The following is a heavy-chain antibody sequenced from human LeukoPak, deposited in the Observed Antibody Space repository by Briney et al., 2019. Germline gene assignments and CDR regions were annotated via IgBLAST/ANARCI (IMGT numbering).Heavy chain of an antibody. CDR3: AKGWAARVHNWFDP. CDR2: ISSSSSTI. CDR1: GFTFSSYG. J-gene: IGHJ5*02. V-gene: IGHV3-48*01. Sequence: GGSLRLSCAASGFTFSSYGMTWVRQAPGKGLEWVSYISSSSSTIYYADSVKGRFTISRDNSKNTLYLQMNSLRAEDTAVYYCAKGWAARVHNWFDPWGQGTLVTVSS. D-gene: IGHD6-6*01.